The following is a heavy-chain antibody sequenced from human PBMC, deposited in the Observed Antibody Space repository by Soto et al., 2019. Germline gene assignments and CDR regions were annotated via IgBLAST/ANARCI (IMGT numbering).Heavy chain of an antibody. CDR1: GGSISSYY. D-gene: IGHD2-2*01. CDR3: ARARYQLLHPYYYGMDV. CDR2: IHYSGST. J-gene: IGHJ6*02. V-gene: IGHV4-59*01. Sequence: SETLSLTCTVSGGSISSYYWSWIRPSPGKGLEWIGYIHYSGSTKSNPSLKSRVTISVDTSRNQVSLKLSSVTAADSAVYFCARARYQLLHPYYYGMDVWGQGTTVTVSS.